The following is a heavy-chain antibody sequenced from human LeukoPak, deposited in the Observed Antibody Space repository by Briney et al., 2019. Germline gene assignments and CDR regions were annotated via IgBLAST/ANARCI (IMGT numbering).Heavy chain of an antibody. CDR2: IRGSGGKT. V-gene: IGHV3-23*01. CDR1: GFTFSNYA. J-gene: IGHJ4*02. Sequence: GGSLRLSCTASGFTFSNYAMSWVRQAPGRGLEWVSDIRGSGGKTYTAESVKGRFTISSDNSKSILHLKMNSLRDEDTAVYHCARQLGYCSDGGCYFDFWGQGTLVTVSS. CDR3: ARQLGYCSDGGCYFDF. D-gene: IGHD2-15*01.